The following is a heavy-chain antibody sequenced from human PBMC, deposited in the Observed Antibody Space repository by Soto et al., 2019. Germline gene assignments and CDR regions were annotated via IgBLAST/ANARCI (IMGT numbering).Heavy chain of an antibody. CDR2: IYRTGST. J-gene: IGHJ4*02. V-gene: IGHV4-4*02. D-gene: IGHD3-22*01. CDR1: GGSFTSNNW. Sequence: SETLSLTCAVSGGSFTSNNWWTWVRQPPGQGLEWIGEIYRTGSTNYNPSLKSRVTISLDKSENQFSLKVTSLTAADTAVYYCAKDDDSSGYYCLDYWGQGTLVTVSS. CDR3: AKDDDSSGYYCLDY.